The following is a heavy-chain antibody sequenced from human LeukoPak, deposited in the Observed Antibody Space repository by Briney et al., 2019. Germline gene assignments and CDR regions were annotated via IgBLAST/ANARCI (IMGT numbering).Heavy chain of an antibody. CDR3: ARAGDGYNH. Sequence: SETLSLTCAVYGGSFSGYYWSWIRQPPGKGLEWIGEINHSGSTNYNPSLKSRVTISVDTSKNQFSLKLSSVTAADTAVYYCARAGDGYNHWGQGTLVTVSS. D-gene: IGHD5-24*01. CDR1: GGSFSGYY. J-gene: IGHJ4*02. CDR2: INHSGST. V-gene: IGHV4-34*01.